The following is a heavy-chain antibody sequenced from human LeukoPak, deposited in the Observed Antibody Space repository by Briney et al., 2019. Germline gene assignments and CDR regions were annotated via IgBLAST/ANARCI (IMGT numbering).Heavy chain of an antibody. CDR3: ARDHLNYYDSSGPALGGY. J-gene: IGHJ4*02. D-gene: IGHD3-22*01. Sequence: ASVKVSCKASGGTFSSYAISWVRQAPGQGLEWMGGIIPIFGTASYAQKFQGRVTITADESTSTAYMELSSLRSEDTAVYYCARDHLNYYDSSGPALGGYWGQGTLVTVSS. V-gene: IGHV1-69*13. CDR1: GGTFSSYA. CDR2: IIPIFGTA.